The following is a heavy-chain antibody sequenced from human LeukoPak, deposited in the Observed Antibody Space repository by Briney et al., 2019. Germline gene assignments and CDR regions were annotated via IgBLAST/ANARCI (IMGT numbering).Heavy chain of an antibody. V-gene: IGHV4-34*01. CDR2: INHSGST. J-gene: IGHJ5*02. D-gene: IGHD6-13*01. Sequence: PSETLSLTCAVYGGPFSDYYWSWTRQPPGKGLEWIGEINHSGSTNYNSSLKSRVSISVDTSKNQFSLKLNSVTAADTAVYYCARVARNSWHHQNWFDPWGQGTLVTVFS. CDR3: ARVARNSWHHQNWFDP. CDR1: GGPFSDYY.